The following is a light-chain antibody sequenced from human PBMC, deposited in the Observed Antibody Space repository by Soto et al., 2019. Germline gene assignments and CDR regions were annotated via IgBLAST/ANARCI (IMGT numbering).Light chain of an antibody. CDR3: AAWDDSLTGPAV. Sequence: QSVLTQPPSASGTPGQRVTISCSGSSSNIGSYAVNWYQQLPGTAPKLLIYSNDQRPSGVPDRFSGSKSGTSASLAVGGLQSEDEADYYCAAWDDSLTGPAVFGGGTKLTVL. J-gene: IGLJ2*01. CDR2: SND. CDR1: SSNIGSYA. V-gene: IGLV1-44*01.